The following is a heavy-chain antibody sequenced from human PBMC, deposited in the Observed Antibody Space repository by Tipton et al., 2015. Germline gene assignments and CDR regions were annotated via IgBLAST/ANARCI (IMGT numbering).Heavy chain of an antibody. D-gene: IGHD4-23*01. J-gene: IGHJ4*02. CDR3: ARARGRHGGLFDS. Sequence: TLSLTCTVSGGSVSSGSYYWSWIRQPPGKGLEWIGYISQRDGTNYNPSLKSRVTISTDTSKNQFFLNLTSVTAADTAVYYCARARGRHGGLFDSWGQGILVTVSP. CDR1: GGSVSSGSYY. V-gene: IGHV4-61*01. CDR2: ISQRDGT.